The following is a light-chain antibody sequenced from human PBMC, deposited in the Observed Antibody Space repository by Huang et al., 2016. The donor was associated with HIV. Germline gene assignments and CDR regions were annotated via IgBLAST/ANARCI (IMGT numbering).Light chain of an antibody. CDR3: QQYSICPYT. Sequence: EVMMTQSPATLSVSPGERTNISCRTSQTINNNLAWFQQKPGQSPSPLIYGASARAAGIPAGFSGSGSGTEFTLTISSAHSEDFTLYYCQQYSICPYTFGQGTKLEMK. CDR1: QTINNN. V-gene: IGKV3-15*01. CDR2: GAS. J-gene: IGKJ2*01.